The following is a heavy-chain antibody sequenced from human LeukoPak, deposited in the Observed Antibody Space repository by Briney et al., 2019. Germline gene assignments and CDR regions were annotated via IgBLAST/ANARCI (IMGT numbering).Heavy chain of an antibody. J-gene: IGHJ4*02. CDR3: AKSHDFWSGYAIDY. V-gene: IGHV3-23*01. CDR2: ISGSGSST. Sequence: GGSLRLSCAASGFTFSSYAMSWVRQAPGKGLEWVSAISGSGSSTYYADSAKGRFTISRDNSKNTLYLQMNSLRAEDTAVYYCAKSHDFWSGYAIDYWGQGTLVTVSS. D-gene: IGHD3-3*01. CDR1: GFTFSSYA.